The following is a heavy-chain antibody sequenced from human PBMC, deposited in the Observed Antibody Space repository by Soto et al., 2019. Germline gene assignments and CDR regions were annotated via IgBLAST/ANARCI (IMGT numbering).Heavy chain of an antibody. CDR1: GFTFSSYA. D-gene: IGHD6-19*01. Sequence: GGSLRLSCAASGFTFSSYAMHWVRQAPGKGLEWVAVISYDGSNKYYADSVKGRFTISRDNSKNTLYLQMNSLRAEDTAVYYCARDLVRYSSGWYFDYWGQGTLVTVSS. CDR2: ISYDGSNK. J-gene: IGHJ4*02. CDR3: ARDLVRYSSGWYFDY. V-gene: IGHV3-30-3*01.